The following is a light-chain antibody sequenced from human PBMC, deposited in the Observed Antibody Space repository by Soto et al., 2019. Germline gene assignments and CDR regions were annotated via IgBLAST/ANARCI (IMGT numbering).Light chain of an antibody. CDR2: SAS. CDR1: ERISNN. Sequence: EIVMTQSPVTLSVSPGESATLSCRASERISNNLAWYQQKPGQAPRLLIYSASTRATGIPARFIGSGSATEFTLTISSLQSEDFAVYYCQQYGNWLTWTFGQGTKVDIK. J-gene: IGKJ1*01. CDR3: QQYGNWLTWT. V-gene: IGKV3D-15*01.